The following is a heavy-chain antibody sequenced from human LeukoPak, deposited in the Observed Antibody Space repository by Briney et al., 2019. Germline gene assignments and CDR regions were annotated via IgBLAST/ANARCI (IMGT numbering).Heavy chain of an antibody. CDR3: ARDSGIYCSGGSCYLHAFDI. V-gene: IGHV3-48*03. CDR1: GFTFSSYE. Sequence: QSGGSLRLSCAASGFTFSSYEMNWVRQAPGKGLEWVSYISSSGSTIYYADSVKGRFTISRDNAKNSLYLQMNSLRAEDTAVYYCARDSGIYCSGGSCYLHAFDIWGQGTMVTVSS. CDR2: ISSSGSTI. D-gene: IGHD2-15*01. J-gene: IGHJ3*02.